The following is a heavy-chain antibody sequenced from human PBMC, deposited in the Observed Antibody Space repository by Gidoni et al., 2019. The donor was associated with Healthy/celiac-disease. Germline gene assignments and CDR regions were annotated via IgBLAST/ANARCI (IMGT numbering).Heavy chain of an antibody. J-gene: IGHJ4*02. CDR3: ARIPSNGYSSSWYYFDY. Sequence: QPPGKALEWLALIDWDDDKYYSTSLKTRLTISKDTSKNQVVLTMTNMDPVDTATYYCARIPSNGYSSSWYYFDYWGQGTLVTVSS. V-gene: IGHV2-70*01. CDR2: IDWDDDK. D-gene: IGHD6-13*01.